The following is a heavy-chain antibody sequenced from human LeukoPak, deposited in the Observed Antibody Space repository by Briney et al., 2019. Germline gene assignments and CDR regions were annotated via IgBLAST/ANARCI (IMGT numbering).Heavy chain of an antibody. CDR3: ARSYSSGWYYSDY. D-gene: IGHD6-19*01. CDR1: GGSISFYY. Sequence: KSSETLSLTCAVSGGSISFYYWSWIRQPPGKGLEWIGYIYYSGSTNYNPSLKSRVTISVDTSKNQFSLKLSSVTAADTALYYCARSYSSGWYYSDYWGQGTLVTVSS. CDR2: IYYSGST. J-gene: IGHJ4*02. V-gene: IGHV4-59*01.